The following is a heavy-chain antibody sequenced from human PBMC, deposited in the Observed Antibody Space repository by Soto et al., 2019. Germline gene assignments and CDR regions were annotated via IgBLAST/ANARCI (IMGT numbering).Heavy chain of an antibody. Sequence: QLLESGGGLVQPGGSLRLSCGASGFSFSRNAMSWVRQAPGKGLEWVSSISSGGNTYYAASVKGRFSISRDNSKNTQSLQMTSLGAEDTSVYYCAKLGYCTGGTCYLDYYYGVDVWGQGTTVTVS. CDR2: ISSGGNT. J-gene: IGHJ6*02. V-gene: IGHV3-23*01. CDR1: GFSFSRNA. CDR3: AKLGYCTGGTCYLDYYYGVDV. D-gene: IGHD2-15*01.